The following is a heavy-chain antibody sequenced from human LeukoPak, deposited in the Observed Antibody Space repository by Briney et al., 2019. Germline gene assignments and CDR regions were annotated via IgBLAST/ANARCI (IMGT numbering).Heavy chain of an antibody. CDR3: ASPTVNYDILTGYYY. V-gene: IGHV4-39*01. CDR1: GGSISSSSYY. D-gene: IGHD3-9*01. CDR2: IYYGGST. Sequence: SETLSLTCTVSGGSISSSSYYWGWIHQPPGKGLEWIGSIYYGGSTYYNPSLKSRVTISVDTSKNQFSLKLSSVTAADTAVYYCASPTVNYDILTGYYYWGQGTLVTVSS. J-gene: IGHJ4*02.